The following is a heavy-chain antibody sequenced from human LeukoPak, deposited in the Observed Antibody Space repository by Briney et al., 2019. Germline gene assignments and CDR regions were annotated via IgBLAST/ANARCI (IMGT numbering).Heavy chain of an antibody. V-gene: IGHV3-23*01. D-gene: IGHD6-13*01. J-gene: IGHJ6*03. CDR3: AREFYGIAAAGSLNYYYMDV. CDR2: INNSGGRT. CDR1: GFTFNNYA. Sequence: GGSLRLSCAASGFTFNNYAMNWVRQAPGKGLEWVSAINNSGGRTYYADSVKGRFTISRDNSKNTLYLQMNSLRAEDTAVYYCAREFYGIAAAGSLNYYYMDVWGKGTTVTISS.